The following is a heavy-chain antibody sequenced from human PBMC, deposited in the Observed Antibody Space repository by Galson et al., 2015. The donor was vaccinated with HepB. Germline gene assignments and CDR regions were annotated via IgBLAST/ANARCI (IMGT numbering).Heavy chain of an antibody. D-gene: IGHD2-2*01. CDR2: ISYDGSNK. CDR3: ARGPPRRYCSSTSCQGVTMVRGVEY. CDR1: GFTFSSYA. V-gene: IGHV3-30*04. Sequence: SLRLSCAASGFTFSSYAMHWVRQAPGKGLEWVAVISYDGSNKYYADSVKGRFTISRDNSKNTLYLQMNSLRAEDTAVYYCARGPPRRYCSSTSCQGVTMVRGVEYWGQGTLVTVSS. J-gene: IGHJ4*02.